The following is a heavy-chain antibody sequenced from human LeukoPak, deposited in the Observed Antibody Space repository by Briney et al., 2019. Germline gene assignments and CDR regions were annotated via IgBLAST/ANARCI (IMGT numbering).Heavy chain of an antibody. CDR2: ISYDGSNK. Sequence: GRSLRLSCAASGFTFISYGMHWVRQAPGKGLEWVAVISYDGSNKYYADSVKGRFTISRDNSKNTLYLQMNSLRAEDTAVYYCAKPRGFGELFFDYWGQGTLVTVSS. D-gene: IGHD3-10*01. CDR3: AKPRGFGELFFDY. CDR1: GFTFISYG. J-gene: IGHJ4*02. V-gene: IGHV3-30*18.